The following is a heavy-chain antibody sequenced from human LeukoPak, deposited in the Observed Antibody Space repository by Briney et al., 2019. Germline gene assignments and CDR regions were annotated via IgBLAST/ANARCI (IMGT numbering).Heavy chain of an antibody. D-gene: IGHD3-3*01. CDR1: GFTFSSYA. Sequence: GGSLRLSCAASGFTFSSYAMSWVRQAPGKGLEWVSAISGSGGSTYYADSVKGRFTISRDNSKNTLYLQMNSLRAEDTAVYYCAKESELRFLEWTLPYYFDYWGQGTLVTVSS. V-gene: IGHV3-23*01. J-gene: IGHJ4*02. CDR3: AKESELRFLEWTLPYYFDY. CDR2: ISGSGGST.